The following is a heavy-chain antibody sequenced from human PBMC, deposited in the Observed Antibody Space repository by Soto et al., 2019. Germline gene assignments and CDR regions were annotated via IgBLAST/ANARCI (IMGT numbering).Heavy chain of an antibody. J-gene: IGHJ4*02. D-gene: IGHD1-26*01. CDR3: AKDSRGSSDDX. Sequence: PGGSLRLSCAASGFTFSSYGMHWVRQAPGKGLEWVAVISYDGSNKYYADSVKGRFTISRDNSKNTLYLQMNSLRAEDTAVYYCAKDSRGSSDDXWGQVTLVTVSX. CDR1: GFTFSSYG. V-gene: IGHV3-30*18. CDR2: ISYDGSNK.